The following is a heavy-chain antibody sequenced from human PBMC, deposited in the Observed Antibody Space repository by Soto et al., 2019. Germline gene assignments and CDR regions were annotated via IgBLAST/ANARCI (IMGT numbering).Heavy chain of an antibody. CDR3: ARDRADYGGNLPYFDY. CDR2: INPNSGGT. J-gene: IGHJ4*02. V-gene: IGHV1-2*04. CDR1: GYTFTGYY. D-gene: IGHD4-17*01. Sequence: ASVKVSCKASGYTFTGYYMHWVRQAPGQGLEWMGWINPNSGGTNYAQKFQGWVTMTRDTSISTAYMELSRLRSDDTAVYYCARDRADYGGNLPYFDYWGQGTLVTVSS.